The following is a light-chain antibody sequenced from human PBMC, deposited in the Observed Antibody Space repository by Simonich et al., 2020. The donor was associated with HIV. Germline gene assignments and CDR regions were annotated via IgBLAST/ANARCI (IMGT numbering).Light chain of an antibody. CDR2: SAS. CDR3: QQANSFPIT. V-gene: IGKV1-12*01. CDR1: QGISSW. J-gene: IGKJ5*01. Sequence: DIQMTQSPSTLSASVGDRVTITCRASQGISSWLAWYQQKPGRAPKLLIYSASSLQSGVPSRFTGSGSGTDFTLTITNLQPEDSATYYCQQANSFPITFGQGTRLEI.